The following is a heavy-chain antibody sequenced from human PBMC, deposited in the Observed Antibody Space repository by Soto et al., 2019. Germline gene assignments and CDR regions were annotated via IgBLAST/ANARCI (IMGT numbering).Heavy chain of an antibody. D-gene: IGHD6-13*01. V-gene: IGHV3-21*01. CDR2: ISSSSSYI. CDR1: VFTFSSYS. CDR3: AARIAAAGRLLDY. J-gene: IGHJ4*02. Sequence: GWSLRLSCAASVFTFSSYSMNWVRQAPGKGLEWVSSISSSSSYIYYADSVKGRFTISRDNAKNSLYLQMNSLRAEDTAVYYCAARIAAAGRLLDYWGQGTLVTGS.